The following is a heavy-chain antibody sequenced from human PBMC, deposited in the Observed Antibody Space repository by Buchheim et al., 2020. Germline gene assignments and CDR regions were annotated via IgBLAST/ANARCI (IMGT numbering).Heavy chain of an antibody. V-gene: IGHV3-74*01. J-gene: IGHJ4*02. D-gene: IGHD3-3*01. CDR1: GFTFSSYW. CDR3: ARARWKFWSGYYRIPAPPDDY. CDR2: INSDGSST. Sequence: EVQLVESGGGLVQPGGSLRLSCAASGFTFSSYWMHWVRQAPGKGLVWVSRINSDGSSTSYADSVKGRFTISRDNAKNTLYLQMNSLRAEDTAVYYCARARWKFWSGYYRIPAPPDDYWGQGTL.